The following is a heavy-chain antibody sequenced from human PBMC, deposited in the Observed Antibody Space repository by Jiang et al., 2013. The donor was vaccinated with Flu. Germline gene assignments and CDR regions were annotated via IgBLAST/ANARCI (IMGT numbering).Heavy chain of an antibody. CDR3: ARVTGGAAHGYYFDP. V-gene: IGHV1-18*01. D-gene: IGHD1-26*01. J-gene: IGHJ5*02. Sequence: PGQGLEWMGWISVYNDNTIYAQHLQGRVTVTTDTSTSTAYLELRSLRFDDTAVYYCARVTGGAAHGYYFDPWGQGTLVTVSS. CDR2: ISVYNDNT.